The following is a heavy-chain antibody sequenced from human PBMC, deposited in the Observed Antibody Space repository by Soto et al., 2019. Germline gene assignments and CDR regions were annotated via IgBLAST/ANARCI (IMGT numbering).Heavy chain of an antibody. V-gene: IGHV4-4*07. CDR3: ARDLPYYYDSSGEYYYGMDV. CDR2: IYTSGST. D-gene: IGHD3-22*01. Sequence: QVQLQESGPGLVKPSETLSLTCTVSGGSISSYYWSWIRQPAGKGLEWIGRIYTSGSTNYNPSLKSRASMSVDTPKNQFSLKLSSVTAADTAVYYCARDLPYYYDSSGEYYYGMDVWGQGTTVTVSS. CDR1: GGSISSYY. J-gene: IGHJ6*02.